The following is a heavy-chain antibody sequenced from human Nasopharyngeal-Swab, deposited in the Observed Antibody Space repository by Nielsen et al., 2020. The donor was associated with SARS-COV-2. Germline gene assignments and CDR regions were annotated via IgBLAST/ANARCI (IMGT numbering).Heavy chain of an antibody. Sequence: GESLKISCAASGFTFSSYAMSWGRQAPGKGLEWVSAISGSGGSTYYADSVKGRFTISRDNARSSLYLEMNSLRAEDTAFYYCAKGTYYYGSGSPTLDYWGQGTLVTVSS. J-gene: IGHJ4*02. CDR1: GFTFSSYA. CDR3: AKGTYYYGSGSPTLDY. V-gene: IGHV3-23*01. CDR2: ISGSGGST. D-gene: IGHD3-10*01.